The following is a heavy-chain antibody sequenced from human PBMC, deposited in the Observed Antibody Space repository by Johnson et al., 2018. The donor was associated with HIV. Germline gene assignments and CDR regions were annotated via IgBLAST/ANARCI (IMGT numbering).Heavy chain of an antibody. J-gene: IGHJ3*02. D-gene: IGHD1-26*01. CDR1: GFTFSNYP. CDR2: VSFDGSKK. Sequence: VQLVESGGGVVRPGRSLRLSCTASGFTFSNYPMHWVRQAPGKGLEWVAVVSFDGSKKYNADSVKGRFTISRDNSKNTLYLQMNSLSAEDTAVYYCARVRRSGTYYVDAFDIWGQGTMVTVAS. V-gene: IGHV3-30*04. CDR3: ARVRRSGTYYVDAFDI.